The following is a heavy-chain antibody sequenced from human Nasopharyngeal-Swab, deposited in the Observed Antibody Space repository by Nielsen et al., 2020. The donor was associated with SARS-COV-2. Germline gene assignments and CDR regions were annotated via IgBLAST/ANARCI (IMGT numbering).Heavy chain of an antibody. V-gene: IGHV1-18*01. D-gene: IGHD3-9*01. Sequence: ASVKVSCKASGYTFTSYGISWVRQAPGQGLVWMGWISAYNGNTNYAQKLQGRVTMTTDTSTSTAYMELRSLRSDDTAVYYCARDRYYDILTGSDYYYYGMDVWGQGTTVTVSS. J-gene: IGHJ6*02. CDR3: ARDRYYDILTGSDYYYYGMDV. CDR1: GYTFTSYG. CDR2: ISAYNGNT.